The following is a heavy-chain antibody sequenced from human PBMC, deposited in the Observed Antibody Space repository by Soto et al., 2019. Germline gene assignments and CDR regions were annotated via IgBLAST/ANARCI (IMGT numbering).Heavy chain of an antibody. J-gene: IGHJ6*02. CDR1: GFTFTSSA. CDR3: ARVGGFVVVPAAIEYYGMDV. D-gene: IGHD2-2*01. Sequence: ASVKVSCKASGFTFTSSAMQWMRQARGQRLEWMGWINAGNGNTKYSQKFQGRVTITRDTSASTAYMELSSLRSEDTAVYYCARVGGFVVVPAAIEYYGMDVWGQGTTVTVSS. V-gene: IGHV1-3*01. CDR2: INAGNGNT.